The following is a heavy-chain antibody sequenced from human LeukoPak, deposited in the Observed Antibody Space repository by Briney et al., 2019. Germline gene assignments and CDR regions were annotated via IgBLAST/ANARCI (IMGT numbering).Heavy chain of an antibody. J-gene: IGHJ4*02. Sequence: PGGSLRLSCEASGFTFSSYNMNWIRQAPGKGLEWVSSISSSSGRIYYADSVKGRFTISRDNSKNTLYLQMNSLRAEDTAVYYCAKDRIDWNGFDYWGQGTLVTVSS. CDR3: AKDRIDWNGFDY. D-gene: IGHD1-1*01. CDR2: ISSSSGRI. V-gene: IGHV3-23*01. CDR1: GFTFSSYN.